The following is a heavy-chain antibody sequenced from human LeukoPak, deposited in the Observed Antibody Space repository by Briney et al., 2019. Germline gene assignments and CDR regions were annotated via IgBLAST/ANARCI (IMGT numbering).Heavy chain of an antibody. CDR2: ISWNSGNI. Sequence: GGSLRLSCAASGFTFSSYSMNWVRQAPGKGLEWVSGISWNSGNIGYADPVKGRFTISRDNAKNSLYLQMDSLRAEDTAFYYCGKASSGYYSAILHWGQGTLVTVSS. V-gene: IGHV3-9*01. CDR1: GFTFSSYS. D-gene: IGHD3-22*01. J-gene: IGHJ4*02. CDR3: GKASSGYYSAILH.